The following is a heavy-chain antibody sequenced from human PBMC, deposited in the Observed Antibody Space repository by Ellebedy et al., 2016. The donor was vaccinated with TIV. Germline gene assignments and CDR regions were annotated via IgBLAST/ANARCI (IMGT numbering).Heavy chain of an antibody. CDR1: AGSFTDHY. Sequence: SETLSLXCTVSAGSFTDHYCSWIRQPPGGGLEWIGYIYYTGSTNYSPSLKSRVTMSVDRTKNQFSLKLSSVTAADTAVYYCARAGGDSSGSYRVYWGQGTLVTVSS. CDR3: ARAGGDSSGSYRVY. CDR2: IYYTGST. J-gene: IGHJ4*02. D-gene: IGHD3-22*01. V-gene: IGHV4-59*11.